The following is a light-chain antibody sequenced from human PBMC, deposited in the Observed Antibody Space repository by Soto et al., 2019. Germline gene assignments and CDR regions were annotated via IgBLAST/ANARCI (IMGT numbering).Light chain of an antibody. J-gene: IGLJ1*01. Sequence: QSALTQPASVSGSPGQSITISCTGPNNDVGGYKYDSWYQQHPGKAPKLMIYDVSNRPSGVSNRFSGSKSGNTASLTISGLQAEDEADYYCCSYRSSSTLVVFGTGTKLTVL. CDR3: CSYRSSSTLVV. CDR1: NNDVGGYKY. V-gene: IGLV2-14*01. CDR2: DVS.